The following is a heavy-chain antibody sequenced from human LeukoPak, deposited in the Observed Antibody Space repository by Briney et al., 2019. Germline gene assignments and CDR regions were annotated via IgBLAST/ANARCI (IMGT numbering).Heavy chain of an antibody. CDR2: ISAYNGNT. J-gene: IGHJ4*02. Sequence: ASVKVSCKASGYTFTSYGISWVRQAPGQGLEWMGWISAYNGNTNYAQKLQGRVTMTTDTSTSTAYMELRSLRSDDTAVYYCAKDGKIRNWNYYQAKPVYWGQGTLVTVSS. CDR3: AKDGKIRNWNYYQAKPVY. V-gene: IGHV1-18*01. CDR1: GYTFTSYG. D-gene: IGHD1-7*01.